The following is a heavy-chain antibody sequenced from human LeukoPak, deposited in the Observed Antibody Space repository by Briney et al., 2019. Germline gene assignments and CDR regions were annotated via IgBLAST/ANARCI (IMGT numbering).Heavy chain of an antibody. CDR1: GGSISSYY. J-gene: IGHJ4*02. CDR3: ARERYCSGGSCYPNQYYFDY. V-gene: IGHV4-59*06. CDR2: IYYSGST. D-gene: IGHD2-15*01. Sequence: SETLSLTCTVSGGSISSYYWSWIRQPPGKGLEWIGYIYYSGSTYYNPSLKSRVTISVDTSKNQFSLKLSSVTAADTAVYYCARERYCSGGSCYPNQYYFDYWGQGTLVTVSS.